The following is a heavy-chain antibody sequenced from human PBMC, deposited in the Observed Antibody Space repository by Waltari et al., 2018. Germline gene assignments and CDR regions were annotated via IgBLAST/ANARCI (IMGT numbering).Heavy chain of an antibody. D-gene: IGHD2-2*03. V-gene: IGHV4-38-2*01. CDR1: GYFINTGFF. CDR2: IYHDGTT. J-gene: IGHJ5*02. Sequence: QVQLQESGPGLVRPSETLSLTCDVSGYFINTGFFWGWIRQPPGKGLEWIGNIYHDGTTYYNPSLKHRLMISLDTSKNQFSLRLNFVDVADTAVCYCAGQTLGYCTSAACRRLETWGQGILVTVSS. CDR3: AGQTLGYCTSAACRRLET.